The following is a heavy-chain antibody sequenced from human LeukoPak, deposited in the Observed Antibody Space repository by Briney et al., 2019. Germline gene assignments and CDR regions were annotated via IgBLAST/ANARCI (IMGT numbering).Heavy chain of an antibody. Sequence: PGGSLRLSCAASGFPFSNYAVTWVRPAPGKGLEWGSTIRCRGAGTYYAYSVKGRFTTSRDISKNTLYLQMNSLRVEDTALYYCAKSLHYYGSGSYLLDYWGQGTLVTVSS. CDR2: IRCRGAGT. CDR1: GFPFSNYA. V-gene: IGHV3-23*01. J-gene: IGHJ4*02. CDR3: AKSLHYYGSGSYLLDY. D-gene: IGHD3-10*01.